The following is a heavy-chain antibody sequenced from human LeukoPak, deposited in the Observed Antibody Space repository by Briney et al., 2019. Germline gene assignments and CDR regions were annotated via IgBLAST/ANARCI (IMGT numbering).Heavy chain of an antibody. CDR3: ARGGGTIDGAFDI. V-gene: IGHV4-38-2*01. CDR2: IYHSGGT. J-gene: IGHJ3*02. CDR1: GYSVSNGYY. D-gene: IGHD3-16*01. Sequence: PSETLSLTCGVSGYSVSNGYYWGWIRQPPRKGLEWIGIIYHSGGTYYNPSAKSRVTMSIDTSKNQFSLKLSSVTAADTAVYYCARGGGTIDGAFDIWGQGTVVTVSS.